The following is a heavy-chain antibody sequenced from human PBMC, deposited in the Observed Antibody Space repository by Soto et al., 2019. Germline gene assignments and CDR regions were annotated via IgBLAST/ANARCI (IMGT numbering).Heavy chain of an antibody. CDR1: GFTFSGSA. J-gene: IGHJ6*03. D-gene: IGHD3-3*01. CDR3: SRQGSDFWSGKPQYYMDV. Sequence: EVQLVESGGGLVQPGGSLKLSCAASGFTFSGSAMHWVRQASGKGLEWVGRIRSKANNYATEYGASVKGRFTISRDDSKNTAYLQMNSLKTEDTAVYYCSRQGSDFWSGKPQYYMDVWGKGTTVTVSS. CDR2: IRSKANNYAT. V-gene: IGHV3-73*01.